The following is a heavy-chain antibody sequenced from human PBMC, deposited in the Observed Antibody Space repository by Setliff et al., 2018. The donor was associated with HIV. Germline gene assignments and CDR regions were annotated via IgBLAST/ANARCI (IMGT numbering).Heavy chain of an antibody. CDR2: IYTSGST. CDR3: AKVAVTGYCSTTSCQNWFDP. CDR1: GGSISNYY. D-gene: IGHD2-2*01. J-gene: IGHJ5*02. Sequence: ETLSLTCTVSGGSISNYYWSWIRQPPGKGLEWIGYIYTSGSTNYNPSLKSRVTISVDTSKNQFSLKKTSVTAADTAVYYCAKVAVTGYCSTTSCQNWFDPWGQGTLVTVSS. V-gene: IGHV4-4*09.